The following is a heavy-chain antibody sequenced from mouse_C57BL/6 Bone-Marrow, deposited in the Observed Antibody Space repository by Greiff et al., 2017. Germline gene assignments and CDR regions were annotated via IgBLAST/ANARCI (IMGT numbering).Heavy chain of an antibody. Sequence: EVQLVASGGGLVKPGGSLKLSCAASGFTFSDYGMHWVRQAPEKGLEWVAYISSGSSTIYYADTVKGRFTISRDNAKNTLFLQMTSLRSEDTAMYYCARIYYDYDAWFAYWGQGTLVTVSA. CDR1: GFTFSDYG. J-gene: IGHJ3*01. D-gene: IGHD2-4*01. CDR2: ISSGSSTI. V-gene: IGHV5-17*01. CDR3: ARIYYDYDAWFAY.